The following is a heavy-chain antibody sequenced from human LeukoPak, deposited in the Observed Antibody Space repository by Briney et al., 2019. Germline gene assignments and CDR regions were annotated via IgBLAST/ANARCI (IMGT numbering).Heavy chain of an antibody. V-gene: IGHV3-23*01. CDR3: VKGGTADRVGWTH. D-gene: IGHD7-27*01. CDR1: GFTFSDHA. CDR2: INGNGGGS. J-gene: IGHJ4*02. Sequence: GGSLRLSCAASGFTFSDHAMSWVRQAPAKGLEWVSSINGNGGGSYYIDSVKGRFTVSRDNSENALYLQMNNLRTEDTAVYFCVKGGTADRVGWTHWGRGSLVTVFS.